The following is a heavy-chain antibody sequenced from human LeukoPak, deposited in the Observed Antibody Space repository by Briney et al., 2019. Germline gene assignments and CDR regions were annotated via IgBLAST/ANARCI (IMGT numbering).Heavy chain of an antibody. CDR2: INHSGST. D-gene: IGHD5-18*01. CDR1: GGSFSGYY. J-gene: IGHJ4*02. CDR3: ARATGYSYGFRTIDFDY. V-gene: IGHV4-34*01. Sequence: PSETLSLTCAVYGGSFSGYYWSWLRQPPGKGLEWLGEINHSGSTNYNPSLKSRVTISVGTSKNQFSLKLSSVTAADTAVYYCARATGYSYGFRTIDFDYWGQGTLVTVSS.